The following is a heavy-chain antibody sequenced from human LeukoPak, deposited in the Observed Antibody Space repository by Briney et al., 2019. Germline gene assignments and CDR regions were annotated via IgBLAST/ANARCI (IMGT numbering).Heavy chain of an antibody. CDR2: ISSSSRTI. D-gene: IGHD1-14*01. J-gene: IGHJ5*01. Sequence: PGGSLRLSCAASDLTFSTFTMHWVRQAPGKGLEWLSSISSSSRTINYADSVQGRFTVSRDNANSSMFLRMNELRREDTAVYYCAKGSPRGGFDSWGQGTLVTVSS. V-gene: IGHV3-48*01. CDR3: AKGSPRGGFDS. CDR1: DLTFSTFT.